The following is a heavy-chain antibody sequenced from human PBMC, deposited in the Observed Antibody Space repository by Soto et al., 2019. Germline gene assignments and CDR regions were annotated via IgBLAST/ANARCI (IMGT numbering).Heavy chain of an antibody. CDR3: ARDVVGVVRD. Sequence: QVQLVQYGAEVKKPGASVKVSCKASRYTFTSYDISWVRQASGQGIEWMGWMNPNSGNTGYAQKFQGRVTMTRNTSISTAYMELSILRSEDTAVYYCARDVVGVVRDWGQGTLVTVSS. CDR1: RYTFTSYD. J-gene: IGHJ4*02. V-gene: IGHV1-8*01. CDR2: MNPNSGNT. D-gene: IGHD2-21*01.